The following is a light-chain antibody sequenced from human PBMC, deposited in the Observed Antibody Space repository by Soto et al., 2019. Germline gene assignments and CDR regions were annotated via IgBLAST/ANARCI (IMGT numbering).Light chain of an antibody. CDR2: EDN. J-gene: IGLJ3*02. Sequence: NFILTQPHSVSESPGKTVTIAFTRRSGSIASNYVQWYQQRPGSAPTTVIYEDNQRPSGVPDRFSGSIDSSSNSASLTISGLKTEDEADYYCQSYDSSNRVFGGGTQLTVL. CDR3: QSYDSSNRV. V-gene: IGLV6-57*04. CDR1: SGSIASNY.